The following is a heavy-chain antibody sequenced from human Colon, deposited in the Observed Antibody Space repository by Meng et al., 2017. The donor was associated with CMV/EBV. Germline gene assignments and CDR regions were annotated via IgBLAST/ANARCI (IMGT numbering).Heavy chain of an antibody. Sequence: HVQLVVYGGDFVKPGASLRLSFAASGFTFSDYYIGWIREAPGKGLEWVSYISSTSSYINYADSVKGRFTISRDNAKNSLYLQMNSLRAEDTAVYYCARVGGSGSYNFDYWGQGTLVTVSS. CDR1: GFTFSDYY. J-gene: IGHJ4*02. D-gene: IGHD3-10*01. CDR3: ARVGGSGSYNFDY. CDR2: ISSTSSYI. V-gene: IGHV3-11*05.